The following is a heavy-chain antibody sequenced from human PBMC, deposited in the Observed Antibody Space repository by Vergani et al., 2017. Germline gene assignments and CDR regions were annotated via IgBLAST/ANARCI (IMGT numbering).Heavy chain of an antibody. CDR3: ARKVENCSSTSCYSGFDY. V-gene: IGHV4-59*01. CDR1: GGSISSYY. D-gene: IGHD2-2*01. J-gene: IGHJ4*02. CDR2: IYYSGST. Sequence: QVQLQESGPGLVKPSETLSLTCTVSGGSISSYYWSWIRQPPGKGLEWIGYIYYSGSTNYNPSLKSRVTISVDTSKNQFSLKLSSVTAADTAVYYWARKVENCSSTSCYSGFDYWGQGTLVTVSS.